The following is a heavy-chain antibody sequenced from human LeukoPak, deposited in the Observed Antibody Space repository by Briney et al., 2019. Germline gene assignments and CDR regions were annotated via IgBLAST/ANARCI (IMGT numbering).Heavy chain of an antibody. V-gene: IGHV1-69*05. CDR3: ARGRYFDQSLYYFDY. CDR2: IIPIFGTA. CDR1: GGTFSSYA. D-gene: IGHD3-9*01. Sequence: SVKVSCKASGGTFSSYAISWVRQAPGQGLEWMGRIIPIFGTANYAQKFQGRVTITTDESTSTAYMELSSLRSDDTAVYYCARGRYFDQSLYYFDYWGQGTLVTVSS. J-gene: IGHJ4*02.